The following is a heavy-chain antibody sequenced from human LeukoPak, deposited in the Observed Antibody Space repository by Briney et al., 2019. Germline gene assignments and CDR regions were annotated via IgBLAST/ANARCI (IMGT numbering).Heavy chain of an antibody. CDR3: AREYCSSNKCYTACDF. Sequence: SETLSLTCAVSGDSISSYYWSWIRQSAGKGLEWIGRLYSSGSTNYNPSLKSRLTMSLDTSKNQFPLKLNSGTAADTAVYYCAREYCSSNKCYTACDFWGQGTLVTVSS. CDR1: GDSISSYY. D-gene: IGHD2-15*01. CDR2: LYSSGST. V-gene: IGHV4-4*07. J-gene: IGHJ4*02.